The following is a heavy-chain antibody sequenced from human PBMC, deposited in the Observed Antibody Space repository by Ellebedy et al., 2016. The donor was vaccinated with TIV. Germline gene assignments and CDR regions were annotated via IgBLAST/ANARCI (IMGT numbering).Heavy chain of an antibody. J-gene: IGHJ3*02. D-gene: IGHD3-22*01. CDR3: ARGSYASPHYYDTRGNAFDI. CDR2: IYYTGST. CDR1: GGSISGYY. Sequence: MPGGSLSLSCTVSGGSISGYYWSRIRQPPGKGLEWIGHIYYTGSTNYNPSLGSRVTISVDTPKNQFSLKLSSVTAADTAVYYCARGSYASPHYYDTRGNAFDIWGQGTMVTVSS. V-gene: IGHV4-59*01.